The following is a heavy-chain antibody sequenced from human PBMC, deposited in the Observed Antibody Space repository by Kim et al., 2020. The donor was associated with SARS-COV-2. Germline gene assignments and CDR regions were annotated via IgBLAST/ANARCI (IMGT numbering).Heavy chain of an antibody. CDR2: INPNSGGT. V-gene: IGHV1-2*02. CDR1: GYTFTGYY. D-gene: IGHD3-16*02. Sequence: ASVKVSCKASGYTFTGYYMHWVRQAPGQGLEWMGWINPNSGGTNYAQKFQGRVTMTRDTSISTAYMELSRLRSDDTAVYYCARTNYDYVWGSYRFDYWGQGTLVTVSS. CDR3: ARTNYDYVWGSYRFDY. J-gene: IGHJ4*02.